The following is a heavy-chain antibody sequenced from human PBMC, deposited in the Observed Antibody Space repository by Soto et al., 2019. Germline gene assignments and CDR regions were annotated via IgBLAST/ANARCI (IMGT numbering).Heavy chain of an antibody. V-gene: IGHV2-5*02. J-gene: IGHJ4*02. CDR2: IYWDDDK. CDR1: GFSLSSYGMG. D-gene: IGHD4-17*01. CDR3: AHAGDYDLLTFDH. Sequence: QITLKESGPTLVRPAQTLTLTCGFSGFSLSSYGMGVAWIRQPPGKALEWLALIYWDDDKRYSPSLKDRLGISKDTSSNQVVLTITNMDPGDTATYFCAHAGDYDLLTFDHWGPGTLVTVSS.